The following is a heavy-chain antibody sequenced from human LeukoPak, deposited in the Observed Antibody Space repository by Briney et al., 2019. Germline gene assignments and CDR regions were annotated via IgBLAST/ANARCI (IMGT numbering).Heavy chain of an antibody. CDR2: ISGSGGST. CDR1: GFTFSSYA. Sequence: ETGGSLRLSCAASGFTFSSYAMSWVRQAPGKGLEWVSAISGSGGSTYSADSVKGRFTISRDNSKNTLYLQMNSLRAEDTAVYYCAKASIRRYYYDSSGYYSDYWGQGTLVTVSS. J-gene: IGHJ4*02. CDR3: AKASIRRYYYDSSGYYSDY. D-gene: IGHD3-22*01. V-gene: IGHV3-23*01.